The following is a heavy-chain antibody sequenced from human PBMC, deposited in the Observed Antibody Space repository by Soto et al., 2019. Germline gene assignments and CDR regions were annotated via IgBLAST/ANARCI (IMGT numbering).Heavy chain of an antibody. Sequence: PSETLSLTCTVSGGSISSGDYYWSWIRQPPGKGLEWIGYIYDSGSTYYNPSLKSRVTISVDTSKNQLALKLSSVTAADTAVYYCARDHGIAARPGGMDVWGQGTTVTVSS. J-gene: IGHJ6*02. CDR2: IYDSGST. CDR3: ARDHGIAARPGGMDV. CDR1: GGSISSGDYY. D-gene: IGHD6-6*01. V-gene: IGHV4-30-4*01.